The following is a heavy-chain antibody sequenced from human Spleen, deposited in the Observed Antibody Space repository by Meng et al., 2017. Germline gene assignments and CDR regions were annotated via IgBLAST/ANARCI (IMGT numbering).Heavy chain of an antibody. V-gene: IGHV4-34*01. CDR2: INHSGST. CDR1: GGSFSDYY. J-gene: IGHJ4*02. Sequence: QGQPQQWGAGRLKPSETLSLTCVVSGGSFSDYYWSWIRQPPGKGLEWIGEINHSGSTNYNPSLESRATISVDTSQNNLSLKLSSVTAADSAVYYCARGPTTMAHDFDYWGQGTLVTVSS. CDR3: ARGPTTMAHDFDY. D-gene: IGHD4-11*01.